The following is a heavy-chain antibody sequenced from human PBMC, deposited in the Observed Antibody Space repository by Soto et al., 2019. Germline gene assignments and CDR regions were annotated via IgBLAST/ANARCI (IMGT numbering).Heavy chain of an antibody. CDR3: TRLAASSIAARPIDY. CDR2: IRSKANSYAT. CDR1: GFTFSGSA. Sequence: GGSLRLSCAASGFTFSGSAMHWVRQASGRGLEWVGRIRSKANSYATAYAASVKGRFTISRDDSKNTAYLQMNSLKTEDTAMFYCTRLAASSIAARPIDYWGQGTLVTVSS. J-gene: IGHJ4*02. D-gene: IGHD6-6*01. V-gene: IGHV3-73*01.